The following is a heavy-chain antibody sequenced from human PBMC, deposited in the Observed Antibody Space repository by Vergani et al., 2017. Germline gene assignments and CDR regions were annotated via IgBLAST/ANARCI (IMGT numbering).Heavy chain of an antibody. CDR3: ATAGAAXCRGASCYDFFEY. V-gene: IGHV3-30*02. CDR1: GFTFPNYG. CDR2: TRYDGIVE. Sequence: QVQLVESGGGVVQPGGSLILSFAASGFTFPNYGMHLFRPAPGKGLEWVAFTRYDGIVEYYGDSVRGRFTISRDNSKNTLYLQMNRLRPEDTAVYYCATAGAAXCRGASCYDFFEYWGQGTLVTVAS. J-gene: IGHJ4*02. D-gene: IGHD2-15*01.